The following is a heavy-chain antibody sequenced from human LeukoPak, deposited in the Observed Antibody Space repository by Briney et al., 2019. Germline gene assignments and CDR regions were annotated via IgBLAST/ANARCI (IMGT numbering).Heavy chain of an antibody. CDR3: ARDDSSQALDY. D-gene: IGHD6-19*01. J-gene: IGHJ4*02. CDR1: GGTFSSYG. V-gene: IGHV1-69*06. CDR2: IIPIFGTA. Sequence: SVKVSCKASGGTFSSYGISWVRQAPGPGLEWMGGIIPIFGTANYEQKFQGRVTITADKSTSTAYMELSSLRSEDTAVYYCARDDSSQALDYWGQGTLVTVSS.